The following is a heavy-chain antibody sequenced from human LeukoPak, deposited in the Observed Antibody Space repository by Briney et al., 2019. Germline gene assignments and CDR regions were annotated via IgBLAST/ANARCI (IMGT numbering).Heavy chain of an antibody. CDR1: GFTFSSYA. D-gene: IGHD4-17*01. CDR3: AKEGADYGDYEH. Sequence: GGSLRLSCAASGFTFSSYAMHWVRQAPGKGLEWVAVISYDGSNKYYADSVKGRFTISRDNSKNTLYLQMNSLRAEDTAVYYCAKEGADYGDYEHWGQGTLVTVSS. J-gene: IGHJ4*02. V-gene: IGHV3-30-3*01. CDR2: ISYDGSNK.